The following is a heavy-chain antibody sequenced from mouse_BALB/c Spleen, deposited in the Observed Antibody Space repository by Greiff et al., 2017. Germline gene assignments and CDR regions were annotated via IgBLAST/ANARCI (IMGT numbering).Heavy chain of an antibody. CDR1: GFNIKDYY. CDR3: ARSGCGNYPFAY. D-gene: IGHD2-1*01. Sequence: VQLQQSGAELVRPGALVKLSCKASGFNIKDYYMHWVKQRPEQGLEWIGWIDPENGNTIYDPKFQGKASITADTSSNTAYLQLSSLTSEDTAVYYCARSGCGNYPFAYWGQGTLVTVSA. V-gene: IGHV14-1*02. CDR2: IDPENGNT. J-gene: IGHJ3*01.